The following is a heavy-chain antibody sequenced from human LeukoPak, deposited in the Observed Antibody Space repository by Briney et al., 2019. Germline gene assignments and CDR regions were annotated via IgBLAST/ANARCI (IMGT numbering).Heavy chain of an antibody. V-gene: IGHV3-7*01. CDR3: ARGDYGITIFGVVPLYFDY. Sequence: GGSLRLSCAASGFTFSSYWMSWVRQAPGKGLEWVANIKQDGSEKYYVDSVKGRFTISRDNAKNSLYLQMNSLRAEDTAVYYCARGDYGITIFGVVPLYFDYWGQGTLVTVSS. D-gene: IGHD3-3*01. CDR2: IKQDGSEK. J-gene: IGHJ4*02. CDR1: GFTFSSYW.